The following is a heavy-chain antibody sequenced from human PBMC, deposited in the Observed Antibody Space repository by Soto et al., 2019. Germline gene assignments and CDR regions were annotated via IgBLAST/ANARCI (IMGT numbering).Heavy chain of an antibody. J-gene: IGHJ4*02. CDR2: IYYSGST. CDR1: GGSISSYY. Sequence: SETLSLTCTVSGGSISSYYWSWIRQPPGKGLEWIGYIYYSGSTNYNPSLKSRVTISVDTSKNQFSPKLSSVTAADTAVYYCAGGPYDYGDYYFDYWGQGTLVTVSS. V-gene: IGHV4-59*01. D-gene: IGHD4-17*01. CDR3: AGGPYDYGDYYFDY.